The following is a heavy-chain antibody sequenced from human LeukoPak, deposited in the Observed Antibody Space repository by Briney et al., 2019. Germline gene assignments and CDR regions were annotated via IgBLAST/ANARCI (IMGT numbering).Heavy chain of an antibody. D-gene: IGHD3-22*01. CDR3: ASMNYDSSGCFDY. Sequence: ASVKVSCKASGGTFSSYTISWVRQAPGQGLEWMGGIIPIFGTANYAQKFQGRVTITADESTSTAYMELSSLRSEDTAVYYCASMNYDSSGCFDYWGQGTLVTVSS. CDR1: GGTFSSYT. V-gene: IGHV1-69*13. J-gene: IGHJ4*02. CDR2: IIPIFGTA.